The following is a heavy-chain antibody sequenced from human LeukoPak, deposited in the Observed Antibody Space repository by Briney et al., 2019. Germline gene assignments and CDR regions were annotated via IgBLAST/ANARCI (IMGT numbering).Heavy chain of an antibody. J-gene: IGHJ4*02. CDR3: ARSLTGYSSGWLFDY. D-gene: IGHD6-19*01. CDR2: IYTSGST. CDR1: GGSISSGGYY. Sequence: SQTLSLTCAVSGGSISSGGYYWSWIRQPAGKGLEWIGRIYTSGSTNYNPSLKSRVTMSVDTSKNQFSLKLSSVTAADTAVYYCARSLTGYSSGWLFDYWGQGTLVTVSS. V-gene: IGHV4-61*02.